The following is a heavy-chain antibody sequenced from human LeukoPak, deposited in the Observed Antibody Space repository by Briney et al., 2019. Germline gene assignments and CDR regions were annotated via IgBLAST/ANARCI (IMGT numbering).Heavy chain of an antibody. CDR1: GGSISSSSYY. Sequence: TSETLSLTCTVSGGSISSSSYYWGWIRQPPGKGLEWIGSIYYSGSTYYNPSLKSRVTISVDTSKNQFSLKLSSVTAADTAVYYCARGPTRDDVFDIWGQGTMVTVSS. CDR3: ARGPTRDDVFDI. CDR2: IYYSGST. V-gene: IGHV4-39*07. J-gene: IGHJ3*02.